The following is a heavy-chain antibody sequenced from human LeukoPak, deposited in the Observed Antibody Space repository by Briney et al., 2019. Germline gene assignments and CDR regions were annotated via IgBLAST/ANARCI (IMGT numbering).Heavy chain of an antibody. CDR2: SIPIFCTA. D-gene: IGHD2-15*01. Sequence: SVKVSCKASGGTFSSYAISWVRQAPGQGLEWMGGSIPIFCTANYAQKFQGRVTITADESTSTAYMELSSLRSEDTAVYYCARGLGYCSGGSCYFPYYFDYWGQGTLVTVSS. CDR3: ARGLGYCSGGSCYFPYYFDY. CDR1: GGTFSSYA. J-gene: IGHJ4*02. V-gene: IGHV1-69*01.